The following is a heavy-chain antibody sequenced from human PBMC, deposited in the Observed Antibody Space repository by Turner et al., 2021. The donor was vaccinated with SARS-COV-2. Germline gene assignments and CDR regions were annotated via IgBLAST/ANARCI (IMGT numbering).Heavy chain of an antibody. CDR2: IYYSGST. CDR3: ARQSEWELLGVLDAFEI. V-gene: IGHV4-39*01. D-gene: IGHD1-26*01. Sequence: QLQLQESGPGLVKSSETLSLTCTVSGGSISSSTYYWGWIRQPPGKGLEWIGSIYYSGSTYYNASLKSRVTISGDTSKNQFSLKLSSVTAADTAVYYCARQSEWELLGVLDAFEIWGQGTMVTVSS. J-gene: IGHJ3*02. CDR1: GGSISSSTYY.